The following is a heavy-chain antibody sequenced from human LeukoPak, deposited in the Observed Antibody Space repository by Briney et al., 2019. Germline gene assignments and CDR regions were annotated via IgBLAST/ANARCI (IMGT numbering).Heavy chain of an antibody. CDR1: GFTFSSYS. J-gene: IGHJ4*02. CDR3: AKDGRETRFDY. V-gene: IGHV3-21*04. CDR2: ISSSSSYI. Sequence: GSLRLSCAASGFTFSSYSMNWVRQAPGKGVEWVSSISSSSSYIYYADSLKGRFTISRDNAKNSLYLQMNSLRAEDTAVYYCAKDGRETRFDYWGQGTLVTVSS.